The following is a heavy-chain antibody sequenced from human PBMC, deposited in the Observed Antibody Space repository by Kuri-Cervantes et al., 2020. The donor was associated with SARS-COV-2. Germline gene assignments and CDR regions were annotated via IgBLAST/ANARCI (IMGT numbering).Heavy chain of an antibody. CDR2: IYHSGST. CDR1: GYSISSGYY. Sequence: SQTLSLTCAVSGYSISSGYYWGWIRQPPGKGLEWIGSIYHSGSTYYNPSLKSRVTISVDTSKNQFSLKLSSVTAADTAVYYCARDQQWLVRGALDVWGQGTTVTGSS. D-gene: IGHD6-19*01. J-gene: IGHJ6*02. V-gene: IGHV4-38-2*02. CDR3: ARDQQWLVRGALDV.